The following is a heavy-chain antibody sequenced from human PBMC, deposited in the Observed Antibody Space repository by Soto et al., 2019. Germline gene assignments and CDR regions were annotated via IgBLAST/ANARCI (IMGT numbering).Heavy chain of an antibody. D-gene: IGHD2-2*02. CDR1: GGSFSGYY. V-gene: IGHV4-34*01. Sequence: SETLCLTCAVSGGSFSGYYWDWIRQPPGKGLEWIGEINPDGATNYTPSLRGRVTISIDTSRNQFSLKLSSVTAADTAVYYCARGQRSYPFFDYWGQGALVTVSS. CDR3: ARGQRSYPFFDY. CDR2: INPDGAT. J-gene: IGHJ4*02.